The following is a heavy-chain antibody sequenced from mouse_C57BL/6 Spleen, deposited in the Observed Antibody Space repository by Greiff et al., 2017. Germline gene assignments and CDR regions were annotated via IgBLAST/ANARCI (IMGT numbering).Heavy chain of an antibody. CDR2: IYPGNSDT. D-gene: IGHD1-3*01. CDR1: GYTFTSYW. CDR3: ARCESDYFDY. V-gene: IGHV1-5*01. J-gene: IGHJ2*01. Sequence: VQLQQSGTVLARPGASVKMSCKTSGYTFTSYWMHWVKQRPGQGLEWIGAIYPGNSDTSYNQKFKGKAKLTAVTSASTAYMELSSLTSEDTAIYYCARCESDYFDYWGQGTTLTVSS.